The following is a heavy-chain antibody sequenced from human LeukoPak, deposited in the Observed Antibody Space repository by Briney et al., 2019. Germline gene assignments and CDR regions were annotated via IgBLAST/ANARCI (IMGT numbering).Heavy chain of an antibody. CDR1: GGSISSGGYY. CDR2: IYYSGST. J-gene: IGHJ4*02. CDR3: ARHDGMMGAYSFPSWDY. D-gene: IGHD1-26*01. Sequence: SQTLSLTCTVSGGSISSGGYYWSWIRQPPGKGLEWIGSIYYSGSTYYNSSLKSRVTISVDTSKNQFSLKLTSVTAADTAVYYCARHDGMMGAYSFPSWDYWGQGTLVTVSS. V-gene: IGHV4-39*01.